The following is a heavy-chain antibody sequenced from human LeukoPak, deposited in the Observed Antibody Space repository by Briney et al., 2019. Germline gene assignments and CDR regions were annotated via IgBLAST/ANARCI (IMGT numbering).Heavy chain of an antibody. Sequence: ASVKVSCKASGYTFTGYYLHWVRQAPGQGLEWMGWINPNSGGTNYAQKFQGRVTMTRDMSITTAYMEVSRLRSDDTAVYYCAKAGGSGSFFDYWAQGTLVTVSS. D-gene: IGHD3-10*01. CDR3: AKAGGSGSFFDY. V-gene: IGHV1-2*02. J-gene: IGHJ4*02. CDR2: INPNSGGT. CDR1: GYTFTGYY.